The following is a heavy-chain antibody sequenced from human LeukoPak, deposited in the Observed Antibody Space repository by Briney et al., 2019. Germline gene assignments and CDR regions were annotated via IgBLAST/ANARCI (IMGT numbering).Heavy chain of an antibody. V-gene: IGHV3-23*01. CDR3: AKGGSGCYAEYPQN. D-gene: IGHD6-25*01. CDR2: ISGSGGST. CDR1: GFTFSSYA. J-gene: IGHJ4*02. Sequence: GGSLRLSCAASGFTFSSYAMSWVRQAPGKGLEWVSAISGSGGSTYYAVSVRGRFTISRDTSNNTLYLQMNSLRAEDTVVYYCAKGGSGCYAEYPQNWGQGTLVTVSS.